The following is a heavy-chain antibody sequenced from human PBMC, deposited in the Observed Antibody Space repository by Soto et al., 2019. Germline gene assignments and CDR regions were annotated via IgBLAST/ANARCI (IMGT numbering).Heavy chain of an antibody. D-gene: IGHD6-19*01. CDR1: GGTFSSYA. CDR2: IIPIFGTA. CDR3: GGDYLPPGIAVAGTGGEMDY. Sequence: SVKVSCKASGGTFSSYAISWVRQAPGQGLEWMGGIIPIFGTANYAQKFQGRVTITADESTSTAYMELSSLRSEDTGVYCCGGDYLPPGIAVAGTGGEMDYWGQGTLVTVSS. J-gene: IGHJ4*02. V-gene: IGHV1-69*13.